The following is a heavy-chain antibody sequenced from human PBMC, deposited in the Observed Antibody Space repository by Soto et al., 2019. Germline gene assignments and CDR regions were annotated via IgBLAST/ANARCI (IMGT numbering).Heavy chain of an antibody. V-gene: IGHV4-31*03. Sequence: SETLSLTCTVSGGSISSGGYYWSWIRQHPGKGLEWIGYIYYSGSTYYNPSLKSRVTISVDTSKNQFSLKLSSVTAADTAVYYCARVGSPYCSSTSCYRWFDPWGQGTLVTVS. CDR3: ARVGSPYCSSTSCYRWFDP. CDR1: GGSISSGGYY. J-gene: IGHJ5*02. CDR2: IYYSGST. D-gene: IGHD2-2*02.